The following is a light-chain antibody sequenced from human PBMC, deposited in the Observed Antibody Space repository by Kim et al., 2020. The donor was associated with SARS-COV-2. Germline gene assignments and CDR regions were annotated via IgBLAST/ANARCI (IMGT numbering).Light chain of an antibody. CDR3: QSADSSGTWV. V-gene: IGLV3-25*03. CDR2: KDS. J-gene: IGLJ3*02. CDR1: ALPKQY. Sequence: SYELTHPPSVSVSPGQTARITCSGDALPKQYAYCYQQKPGQAPVLVIYKDSERPSGIPERFSGSSSGTTVTLTISGVQAEDEADYYCQSADSSGTWVFGGGTQLTVL.